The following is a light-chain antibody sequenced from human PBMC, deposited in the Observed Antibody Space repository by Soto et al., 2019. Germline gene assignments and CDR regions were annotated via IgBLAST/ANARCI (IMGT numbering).Light chain of an antibody. J-gene: IGKJ5*01. V-gene: IGKV1-9*01. CDR1: QPINNY. CDR2: AAS. Sequence: DIQMTQSPYTLSASVGDTVTVTCRASQPINNYLAWYQQKSGQAPKLLIYAASTLQSGVPSRFSASGSGTEFTLTVSNLQPDDFATYYCQQLNDYPRVTFGQGTRLEIK. CDR3: QQLNDYPRVT.